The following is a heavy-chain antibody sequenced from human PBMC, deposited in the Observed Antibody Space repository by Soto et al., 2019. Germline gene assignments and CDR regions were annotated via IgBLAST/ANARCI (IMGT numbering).Heavy chain of an antibody. Sequence: GGSLRLSCEASGFSFSSFAMNWARQAPGRGLEWVSYISDDGASIYYADSLKGRFTISRDNAKNSLSLQMNNLRAEDTAVYYCARENSVQAWLHHFDHWGLGTLVTVSS. CDR2: ISDDGASI. CDR1: GFSFSSFA. V-gene: IGHV3-48*03. CDR3: ARENSVQAWLHHFDH. J-gene: IGHJ4*02. D-gene: IGHD5-18*01.